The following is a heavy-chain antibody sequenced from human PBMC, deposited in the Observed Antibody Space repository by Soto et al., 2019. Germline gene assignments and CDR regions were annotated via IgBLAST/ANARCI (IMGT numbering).Heavy chain of an antibody. CDR1: GYTLTELS. D-gene: IGHD3-22*01. CDR3: ATESVVVVINAHAFDI. J-gene: IGHJ3*02. CDR2: FDPEDGET. Sequence: ASVKVSCKVSGYTLTELSMHWVRQAPGKGLEWMGGFDPEDGETIYAQKFQGRVTMTEDTSTDTAYIELSSLRSEDTAVYYCATESVVVVINAHAFDIWGQGTMVTVSS. V-gene: IGHV1-24*01.